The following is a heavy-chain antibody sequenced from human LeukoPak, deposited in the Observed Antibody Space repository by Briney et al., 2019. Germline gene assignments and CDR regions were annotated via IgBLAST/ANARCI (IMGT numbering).Heavy chain of an antibody. Sequence: GGSLRLSCAASGFTFSSYSMNWARQAPGKGLEWVSYIKGRFTISRDNGKNSLYLQMNSLRAEDTAVYYCARDRLHYGEYEKTFDYWGQGTLVTVSS. CDR2: I. CDR3: ARDRLHYGEYEKTFDY. V-gene: IGHV3-48*01. D-gene: IGHD4-17*01. J-gene: IGHJ4*02. CDR1: GFTFSSYS.